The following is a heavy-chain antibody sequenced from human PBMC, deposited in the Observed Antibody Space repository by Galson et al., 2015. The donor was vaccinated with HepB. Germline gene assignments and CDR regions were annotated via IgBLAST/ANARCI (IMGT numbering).Heavy chain of an antibody. Sequence: SLRLSCAASGFTFNNYAMSWVRQAPEKGLEWVSGITGSGDTTYYADSVKGRFAISRDNSKNTLYLQMSSLRAEDTAVYYCAKGPLKYDSNWSPNWFDPWGQGTLVTVSS. CDR3: AKGPLKYDSNWSPNWFDP. D-gene: IGHD6-6*01. V-gene: IGHV3-23*01. J-gene: IGHJ5*02. CDR1: GFTFNNYA. CDR2: ITGSGDTT.